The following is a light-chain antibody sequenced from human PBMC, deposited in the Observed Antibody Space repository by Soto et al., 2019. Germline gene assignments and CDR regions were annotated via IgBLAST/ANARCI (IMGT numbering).Light chain of an antibody. CDR3: NSYTTTSTLDV. Sequence: QSALTQPASVSGSPGQSITISCTGTNSDVGGYDYVTWYQHHPGKAPKLIIYAVSNRPSGVSNRFSGSKSGNTASLTISGLQAEDEADYYCNSYTTTSTLDVFGTGTKVTVL. CDR1: NSDVGGYDY. V-gene: IGLV2-14*01. CDR2: AVS. J-gene: IGLJ1*01.